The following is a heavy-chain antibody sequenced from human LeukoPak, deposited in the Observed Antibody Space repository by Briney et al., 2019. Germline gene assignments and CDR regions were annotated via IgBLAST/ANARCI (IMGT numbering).Heavy chain of an antibody. CDR2: IIPIFGTA. CDR3: AREGAASTVTGQGLFDY. D-gene: IGHD4-17*01. Sequence: SVEVSCKASGGTFSSYAISWVRQALGQGLEWMGRIIPIFGTANYAQKFQGRVTITTDESTSTAYMELSSLRSEDTAVYYCAREGAASTVTGQGLFDYWGQGTLVTVSS. CDR1: GGTFSSYA. V-gene: IGHV1-69*05. J-gene: IGHJ4*02.